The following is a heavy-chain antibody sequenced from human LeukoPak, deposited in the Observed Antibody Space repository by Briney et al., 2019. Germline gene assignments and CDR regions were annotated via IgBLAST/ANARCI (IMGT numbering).Heavy chain of an antibody. CDR1: GFTFSSYA. J-gene: IGHJ4*02. CDR3: AKVRVVVIRAYYFDY. Sequence: GRSLRLSCAASGFTFSSYAMHWVRQAPGKGLEWVAVISYDGSNKYYADSVKGRFTISRDNSKNTLYLQMNSLRAEGTAVYYCAKVRVVVIRAYYFDYWGQGTLVTVSS. CDR2: ISYDGSNK. V-gene: IGHV3-30-3*01. D-gene: IGHD3-22*01.